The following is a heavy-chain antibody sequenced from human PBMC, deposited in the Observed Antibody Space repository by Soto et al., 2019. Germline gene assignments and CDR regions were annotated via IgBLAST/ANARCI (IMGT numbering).Heavy chain of an antibody. V-gene: IGHV3-23*01. J-gene: IGHJ6*01. CDR1: GFTFSSYA. CDR3: AKDPNPKHGIAVAGTDYYDGVNV. D-gene: IGHD6-19*01. CDR2: ISGSGGST. Sequence: GGSLRLSCAASGFTFSSYAMSWVRQAPGKGLEWVSAISGSGGSTYYADSVKGRFTISRDNSKNTLYLQMNSLRAEDTAVYYCAKDPNPKHGIAVAGTDYYDGVNVRGHGATVTASS.